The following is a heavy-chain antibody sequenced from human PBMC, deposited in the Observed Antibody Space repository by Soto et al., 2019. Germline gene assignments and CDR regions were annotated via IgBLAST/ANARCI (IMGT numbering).Heavy chain of an antibody. CDR1: GFTFDDYT. J-gene: IGHJ1*01. Sequence: GESLKISCAASGFTFDDYTMHWVRQAPGKGLEWVSLISWDGGSTYYADSVKGRFTISRDNSKNSLYLQMNSLRTEDTALYYCAKDITTTAGWYEAGYFQHWGQGTLVTVSS. D-gene: IGHD6-19*01. CDR2: ISWDGGST. CDR3: AKDITTTAGWYEAGYFQH. V-gene: IGHV3-43*01.